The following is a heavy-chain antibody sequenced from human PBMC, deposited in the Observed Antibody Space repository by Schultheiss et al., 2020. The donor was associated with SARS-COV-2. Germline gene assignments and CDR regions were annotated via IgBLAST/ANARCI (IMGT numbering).Heavy chain of an antibody. Sequence: SVKVSCKASGYTFTSYAISWVRQAPGQGLEWMGGIIPIFGTANYAQKFQGRVTITADESTSTAYMELSSLRSEDTAVYYCASLYNWNSMDVWGQGTTVTVSS. CDR3: ASLYNWNSMDV. J-gene: IGHJ6*02. D-gene: IGHD1-20*01. CDR2: IIPIFGTA. CDR1: GYTFTSYA. V-gene: IGHV1-69*13.